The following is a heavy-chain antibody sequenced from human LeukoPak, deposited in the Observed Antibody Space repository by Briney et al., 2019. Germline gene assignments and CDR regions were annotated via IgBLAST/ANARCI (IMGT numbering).Heavy chain of an antibody. CDR2: MNPNSGNT. CDR1: GYTFTSYD. V-gene: IGHV1-8*01. D-gene: IGHD1-26*01. J-gene: IGHJ5*02. Sequence: ASVKVSCKASGYTFTSYDINWVRQATGQGLEWMGWMNPNSGNTGYAQKFQGRVTMTRNTSISTAYMELSSLRSEDTAGYYCARSVSLFAIVGATADSWFDPWGQGTLVTVSS. CDR3: ARSVSLFAIVGATADSWFDP.